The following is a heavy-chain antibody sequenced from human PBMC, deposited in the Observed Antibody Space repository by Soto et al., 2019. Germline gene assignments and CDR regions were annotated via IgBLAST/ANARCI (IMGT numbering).Heavy chain of an antibody. J-gene: IGHJ4*02. Sequence: SVKVSCKASGGAFSSYAISWVRQAPGQGLEWMGGIIPIFGTANYAQKFQGRVTITADESTSTAYMELSSLRSEDTAVYYCARDQGYYYDSSGYVGYWGQGTLVAVS. CDR3: ARDQGYYYDSSGYVGY. D-gene: IGHD3-22*01. V-gene: IGHV1-69*13. CDR1: GGAFSSYA. CDR2: IIPIFGTA.